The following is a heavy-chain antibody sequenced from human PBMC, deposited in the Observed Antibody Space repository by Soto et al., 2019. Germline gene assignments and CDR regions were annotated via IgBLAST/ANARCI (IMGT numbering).Heavy chain of an antibody. CDR1: GCTYSSYA. Sequence: SVKVSCKASGCTYSSYAISWVRQAPGQGLEWMGGIIPIFGTANDAQKFQGRVKITADESTSTAYMELSSLRYEDTAVYYCAREQTQFASRDYGMDVWGQGTTITVSS. D-gene: IGHD3-10*01. J-gene: IGHJ6*02. CDR3: AREQTQFASRDYGMDV. CDR2: IIPIFGTA. V-gene: IGHV1-69*13.